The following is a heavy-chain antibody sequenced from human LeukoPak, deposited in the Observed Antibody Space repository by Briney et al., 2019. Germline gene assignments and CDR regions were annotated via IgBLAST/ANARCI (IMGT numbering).Heavy chain of an antibody. D-gene: IGHD4-17*01. CDR1: GFTFSSYA. CDR2: ISYDGGNK. Sequence: GGSLRLSCAASGFTFSSYAMHWVRQAPGKGLEWVAVISYDGGNKYYADSVKGRFTISRGNSKNTLYLQMNSLRAEDTAVYYCAREGDYGDLHYFDYWGQGTLVTVSS. V-gene: IGHV3-30-3*01. J-gene: IGHJ4*02. CDR3: AREGDYGDLHYFDY.